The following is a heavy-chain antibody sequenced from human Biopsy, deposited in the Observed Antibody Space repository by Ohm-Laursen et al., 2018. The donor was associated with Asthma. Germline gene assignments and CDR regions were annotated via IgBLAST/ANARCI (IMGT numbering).Heavy chain of an antibody. Sequence: SLRLSCTASGFSFDDCAMHWVRQAPGKGLEWVSSISWNSGNIDYADSVKGRFTISRDNAKNSLYLQMQSLRPEDTAFYYCAKSADYYDSTDYLNFWGRGTLVTVSS. V-gene: IGHV3-9*01. CDR1: GFSFDDCA. D-gene: IGHD3-22*01. CDR2: ISWNSGNI. J-gene: IGHJ4*01. CDR3: AKSADYYDSTDYLNF.